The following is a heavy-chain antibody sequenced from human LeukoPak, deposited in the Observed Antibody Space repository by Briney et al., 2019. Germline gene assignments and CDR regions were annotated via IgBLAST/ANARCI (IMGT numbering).Heavy chain of an antibody. CDR3: ARVCRSGSIYGQGYFDN. CDR2: ISPSGGST. CDR1: GYTFTGYW. J-gene: IGHJ4*02. Sequence: GASVKVSCKAFGYTFTGYWMHWVRQAPGQGPEWMGVISPSGGSTIYAQKFKGGVTLTRDMSTSTDYLELSSLRSEDTAVYYCARVCRSGSIYGQGYFDNWGQGTLVTVSS. V-gene: IGHV1-46*01. D-gene: IGHD5-18*01.